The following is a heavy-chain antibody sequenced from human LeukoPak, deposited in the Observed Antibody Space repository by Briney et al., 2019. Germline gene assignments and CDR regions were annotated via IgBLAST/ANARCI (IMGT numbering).Heavy chain of an antibody. CDR1: GYTFTSYG. CDR2: ISAYNGNT. V-gene: IGHV1-18*01. CDR3: ARGNYYDSSGYHNYYYYGMDV. D-gene: IGHD3-22*01. J-gene: IGHJ6*02. Sequence: GASVKVSCKASGYTFTSYGISWVRQAPGQGLEWMGWISAYNGNTNYAQKLQGRVTMTTDTSTSTAYMELRSLRSDDTAVYYCARGNYYDSSGYHNYYYYGMDVWGQGTTVTVSS.